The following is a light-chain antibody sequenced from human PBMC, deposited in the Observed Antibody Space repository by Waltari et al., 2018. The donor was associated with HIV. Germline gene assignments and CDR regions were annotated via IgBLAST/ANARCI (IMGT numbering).Light chain of an antibody. J-gene: IGLJ1*01. CDR3: QSFDNSLNGYV. CDR2: ANA. V-gene: IGLV1-40*01. Sequence: QSVLTQPPSVSGAPGQRVTIPCTGSSSHIGSNFDVHWYQLPPGSAPKLLIFANANRPSGVPDRFSASKSATSASLAISGLQPEDEAEYYCQSFDNSLNGYVFGTGTTVIVL. CDR1: SSHIGSNFD.